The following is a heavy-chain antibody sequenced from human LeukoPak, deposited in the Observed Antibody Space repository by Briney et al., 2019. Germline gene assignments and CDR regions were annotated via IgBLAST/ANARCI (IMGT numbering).Heavy chain of an antibody. CDR1: GGSISSGSYY. CDR2: IYTSGST. CDR3: ARSSGWSDYFDY. J-gene: IGHJ4*02. V-gene: IGHV4-61*02. D-gene: IGHD6-19*01. Sequence: SETLSLTCTVSGGSISSGSYYWRWIRQPAGKGLEWIGRIYTSGSTNYNPSLQSRVTISVDTSKNQFSLKLSSVTAADTAVYYCARSSGWSDYFDYWGQGTLVTVSS.